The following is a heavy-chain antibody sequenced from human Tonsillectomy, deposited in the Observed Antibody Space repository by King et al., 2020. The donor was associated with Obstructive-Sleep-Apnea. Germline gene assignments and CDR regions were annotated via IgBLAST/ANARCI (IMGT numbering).Heavy chain of an antibody. CDR2: ISGSGRII. V-gene: IGHV3-48*04. CDR3: VYTVPCSGGSCYPDAFDI. Sequence: VQLVESGGGLVQPGGSLRLSCTASGFSFSTYNMNWVRQAPGKGLEWVSYISGSGRIIYYADSVKGRFTISRDDAKNSLYLHMNSLRAEDTAVYYCVYTVPCSGGSCYPDAFDIWGQGTMVTVSS. D-gene: IGHD2-15*01. J-gene: IGHJ3*02. CDR1: GFSFSTYN.